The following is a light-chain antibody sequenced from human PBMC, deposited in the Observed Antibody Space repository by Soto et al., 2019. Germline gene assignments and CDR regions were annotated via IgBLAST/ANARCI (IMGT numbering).Light chain of an antibody. V-gene: IGLV2-18*02. CDR3: SSYKFRSTYV. Sequence: QSALTQPPSVSGCPGQSVAISCTGTSSDVGSYNRVSWYQQPPGTAPKLMIYDVNNRPSGVPDSFSGSKSGNTASLTISGLQAEDDADYYCSSYKFRSTYVFGTATKLTVL. J-gene: IGLJ1*01. CDR1: SSDVGSYNR. CDR2: DVN.